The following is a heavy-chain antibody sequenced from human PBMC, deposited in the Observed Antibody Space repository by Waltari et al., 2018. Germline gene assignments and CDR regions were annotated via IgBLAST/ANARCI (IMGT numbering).Heavy chain of an antibody. CDR1: GYTLTSYA. CDR3: ARAYCSSTSCYYGAFDI. Sequence: QVQLVQSGAEVKKPGASVKVSCKASGYTLTSYAMHWVRQAPGQRLEWMGWINAGNGNTTYTQEFQGRVTITSDTSASTAYMELSSLRSEDMAVYYCARAYCSSTSCYYGAFDIWGQGTMVTVSS. J-gene: IGHJ3*02. V-gene: IGHV1-3*03. D-gene: IGHD2-2*01. CDR2: INAGNGNT.